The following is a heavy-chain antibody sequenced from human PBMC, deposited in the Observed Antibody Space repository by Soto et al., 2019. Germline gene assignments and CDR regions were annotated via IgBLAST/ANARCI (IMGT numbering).Heavy chain of an antibody. CDR3: ARGYWGTIFDY. CDR2: IYYSGST. J-gene: IGHJ4*02. CDR1: GGSISSGGYY. V-gene: IGHV4-31*03. D-gene: IGHD7-27*01. Sequence: QLQLQESGPGLVKPSQTLSLTCTVSGGSISSGGYYWSWIRQHPGKGLEWIGYIYYSGSTYYNPSLKGRVTISGDTSKNQFSLKLSSVTAADTAVYYCARGYWGTIFDYWGQGTLVTVSS.